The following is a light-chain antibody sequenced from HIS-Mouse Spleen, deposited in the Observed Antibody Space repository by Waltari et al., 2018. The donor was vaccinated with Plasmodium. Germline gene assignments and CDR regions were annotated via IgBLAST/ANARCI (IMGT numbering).Light chain of an antibody. CDR2: QDS. V-gene: IGLV3-1*01. J-gene: IGLJ2*01. CDR1: KLGDKY. Sequence: SYELTQPPSVSVSPGQTASITCSGDKLGDKYACWYQQKPGQSPVLVIYQDSKRPSGILERFAGYNSGNTATLTISGTQAMDEADYYCQAWDSSTVVFGGGTKLTVL. CDR3: QAWDSSTVV.